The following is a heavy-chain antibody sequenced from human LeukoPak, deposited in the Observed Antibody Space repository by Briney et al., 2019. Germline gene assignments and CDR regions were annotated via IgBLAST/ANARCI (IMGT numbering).Heavy chain of an antibody. CDR1: GFTVSSNY. V-gene: IGHV3-53*05. CDR2: IYSGGST. J-gene: IGHJ4*02. CDR3: AKIVVVPAGIDY. D-gene: IGHD2-2*01. Sequence: GGSLRLSCAASGFTVSSNYMSWVRQAPGKGLEWVSVIYSGGSTYYTDSVKGRFTISRDNSKNTLYLQMNSLRTEDTAVYYCAKIVVVPAGIDYWGQGTLVTVSS.